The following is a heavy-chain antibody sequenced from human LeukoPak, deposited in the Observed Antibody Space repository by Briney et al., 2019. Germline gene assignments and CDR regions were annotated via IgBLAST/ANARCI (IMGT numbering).Heavy chain of an antibody. CDR1: GFTFSSYG. CDR3: AKGMGRRYLLRFLEWSSGPQDY. D-gene: IGHD3-3*01. V-gene: IGHV3-30*02. J-gene: IGHJ4*02. CDR2: IRYDGSNK. Sequence: GGSLRLSCAASGFTFSSYGMHWVRQAPGKGLEWVAFIRYDGSNKYYADSVKGRFTISRDNSKNTLYLQMNSLRAEDTAVYYCAKGMGRRYLLRFLEWSSGPQDYWGQGTLVTVSS.